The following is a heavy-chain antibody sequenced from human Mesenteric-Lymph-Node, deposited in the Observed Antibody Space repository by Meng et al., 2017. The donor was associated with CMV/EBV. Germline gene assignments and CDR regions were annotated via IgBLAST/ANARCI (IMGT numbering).Heavy chain of an antibody. CDR1: GYRFTGYS. CDR3: GRGQQTFDP. V-gene: IGHV1-2*06. CDR2: ISPNTGDT. D-gene: IGHD1-1*01. J-gene: IGHJ5*02. Sequence: QVQLLQSGAEVKKPGASVKVSCKASGYRFTGYSIHWVRQAPGQGLEWMGRISPNTGDTIYEEKFQGRVTLTRDTSINTAYMELSSLTSDDTAVYYCGRGQQTFDPWGQGTLVTVSS.